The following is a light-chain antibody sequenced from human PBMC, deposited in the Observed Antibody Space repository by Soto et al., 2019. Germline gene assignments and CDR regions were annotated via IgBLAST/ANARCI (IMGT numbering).Light chain of an antibody. CDR3: SLYAGTNSGV. Sequence: QSVLTQPPSASGSPGQSVAISCTGTSSDIGAYKFVSWYQQHPGKAPRLILYEVSSRPSGVPDRFSGSKSGNTASLTGSGHLADDEADYCGSLYAGTNSGVFGGGTKLTVL. CDR1: SSDIGAYKF. CDR2: EVS. J-gene: IGLJ3*02. V-gene: IGLV2-8*01.